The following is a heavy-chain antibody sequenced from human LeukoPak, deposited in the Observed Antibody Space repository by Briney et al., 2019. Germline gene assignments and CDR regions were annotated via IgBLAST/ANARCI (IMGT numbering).Heavy chain of an antibody. Sequence: TGGSLRLSCAASGFTFTSFAMSWVRQAPGKGLEWVSAVSTSGGSTYYADSVKGRFTISRDNSKNTLYLQMNSLRAEDTAVYYYAKRERVGTAIGHWGQGTLVTVSS. CDR3: AKRERVGTAIGH. D-gene: IGHD1-26*01. CDR1: GFTFTSFA. V-gene: IGHV3-23*01. J-gene: IGHJ4*02. CDR2: VSTSGGST.